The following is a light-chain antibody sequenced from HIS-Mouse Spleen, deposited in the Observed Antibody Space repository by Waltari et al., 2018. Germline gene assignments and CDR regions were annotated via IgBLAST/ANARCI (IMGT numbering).Light chain of an antibody. CDR3: QQYNNWPRT. CDR1: QSVSSN. J-gene: IGKJ1*01. CDR2: GAS. V-gene: IGKV3-15*01. Sequence: EIVMTQSPATLSVSPGERATLSCRVSQSVSSNVAWYQQKPGQAPRLLIYGASTRATGIPARFSGSGSGTEFTLTISSMQSEDFAVYYCQQYNNWPRTFGQGTKVEIK.